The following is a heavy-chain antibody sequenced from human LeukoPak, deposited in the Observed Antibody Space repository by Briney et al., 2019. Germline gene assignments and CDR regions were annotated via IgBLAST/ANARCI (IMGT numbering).Heavy chain of an antibody. D-gene: IGHD3-22*01. CDR1: GDSVSSNSAA. J-gene: IGHJ4*02. CDR3: ARAGAYYYDSSGYYSFDY. Sequence: SQTLSLTCAISGDSVSSNSAACNWIRQSPSRGLEWLGRTYYRSKWYIDYAVSVKSRITIKPDTSKNHFSLQLNSVSPEDTAVYYCARAGAYYYDSSGYYSFDYWGQGTLVTVSS. V-gene: IGHV6-1*01. CDR2: TYYRSKWYI.